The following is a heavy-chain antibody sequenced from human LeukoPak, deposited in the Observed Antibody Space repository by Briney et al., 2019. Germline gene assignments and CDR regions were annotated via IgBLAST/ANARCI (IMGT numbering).Heavy chain of an antibody. CDR3: AKGLLLWFGGIDY. J-gene: IGHJ4*02. CDR2: ISGSGGST. Sequence: GGSLRLSCAASGFTFSSYAMSWVRQAPGKGLEWVSDISGSGGSTYYADSVKGRFTISRDNSKNTLYLQINSLRAEDTAVYYCAKGLLLWFGGIDYWGQGTLVTVSS. D-gene: IGHD3-10*01. V-gene: IGHV3-23*01. CDR1: GFTFSSYA.